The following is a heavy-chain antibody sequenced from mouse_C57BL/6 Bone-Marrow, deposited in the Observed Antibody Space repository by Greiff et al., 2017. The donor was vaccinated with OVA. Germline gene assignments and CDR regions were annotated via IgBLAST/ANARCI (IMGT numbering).Heavy chain of an antibody. J-gene: IGHJ4*01. D-gene: IGHD2-4*01. CDR2: IWWDDDK. Sequence: QVTLKESGPGILQPSQTLSLTCSFSGFSLSTFGLGVGWIRQPSGKGLEWLAHIWWDDDKYYNPALKSRLTISKDTSKNQVFLKIANVDTADTATYYCARVGGLRRLYYYAMDYWGQGTSVTVSS. V-gene: IGHV8-8*01. CDR3: ARVGGLRRLYYYAMDY. CDR1: GFSLSTFGLG.